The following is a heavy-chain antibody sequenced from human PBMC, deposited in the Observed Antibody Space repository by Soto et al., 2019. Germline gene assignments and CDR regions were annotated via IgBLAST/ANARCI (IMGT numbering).Heavy chain of an antibody. CDR2: IIPIFGTA. CDR1: GGTFSSYA. V-gene: IGHV1-69*13. CDR3: ATLFWGEKSRAYYYGMDV. J-gene: IGHJ6*02. D-gene: IGHD3-3*01. Sequence: SVKVSCKASGGTFSSYAISWVRQAPGQGLEWMGGIIPIFGTANYAQKFQGRVAITADESTSTAYMELSSLRSEDTAVYYFATLFWGEKSRAYYYGMDVWGQGTTVTVSS.